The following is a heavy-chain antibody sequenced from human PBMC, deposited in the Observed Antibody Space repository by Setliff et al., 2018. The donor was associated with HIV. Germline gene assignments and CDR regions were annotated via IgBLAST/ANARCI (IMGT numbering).Heavy chain of an antibody. CDR3: AKVSGWYEGGDY. V-gene: IGHV3-15*07. Sequence: PGGSLRLSCAASGFTFSNAWMNWVRQAPGKGLEWVGRIKSKTDGGTTDYAAPVKGRFTISRDDSKNTLYLQMNSLRAEDTAVYYCAKVSGWYEGGDYWGQGTLVTVSS. CDR1: GFTFSNAW. J-gene: IGHJ4*02. D-gene: IGHD6-19*01. CDR2: IKSKTDGGTT.